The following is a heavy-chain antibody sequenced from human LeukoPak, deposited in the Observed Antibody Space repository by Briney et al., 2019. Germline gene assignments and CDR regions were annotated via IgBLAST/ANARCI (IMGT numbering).Heavy chain of an antibody. CDR2: IYRSGIT. D-gene: IGHD4-17*01. CDR1: GASISSYNC. J-gene: IGHJ4*02. Sequence: SETLSLTCAVSGASISSYNCWGWVRPSPGKVLEWIGEIYRSGITNYNPSLKSRVTISVDKSKNQFSLKLNSVTAADTAMYYCARGASTVTGYFDYWGQGTLVTVSS. CDR3: ARGASTVTGYFDY. V-gene: IGHV4-4*02.